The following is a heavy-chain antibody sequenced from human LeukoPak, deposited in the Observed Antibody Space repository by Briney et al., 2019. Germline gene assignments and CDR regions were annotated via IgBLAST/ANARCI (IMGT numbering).Heavy chain of an antibody. D-gene: IGHD2/OR15-2a*01. V-gene: IGHV4-4*07. CDR3: ARDFYGDDGHHPFDY. CDR2: IYASGST. Sequence: SETLSLTCSVSGGSISNYYWNWLRQPAGKGLEWIGRIYASGSTNYNPSLKSRVTISMDKSKNHFSLDLKSVTAADTAFYYCARDFYGDDGHHPFDYWGQGIQVTVSS. J-gene: IGHJ4*02. CDR1: GGSISNYY.